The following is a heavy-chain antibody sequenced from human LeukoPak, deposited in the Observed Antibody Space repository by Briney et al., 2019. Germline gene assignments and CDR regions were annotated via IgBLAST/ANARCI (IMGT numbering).Heavy chain of an antibody. Sequence: PGGSLRLSCAASGFTFSDNYMSWIRQAPGKGLEWVSYISSSGGTIYYADSVKGRFTISRDNAKNSLYLQMNSLRADDTAVYYCASGMTTVTNFDYWGQGTLVTVSS. J-gene: IGHJ4*02. CDR3: ASGMTTVTNFDY. CDR2: ISSSGGTI. V-gene: IGHV3-11*01. D-gene: IGHD4-17*01. CDR1: GFTFSDNY.